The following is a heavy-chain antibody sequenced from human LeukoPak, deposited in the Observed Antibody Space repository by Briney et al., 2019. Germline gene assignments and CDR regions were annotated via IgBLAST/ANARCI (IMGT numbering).Heavy chain of an antibody. D-gene: IGHD3-10*01. Sequence: GGSLRLSCAASGFTFSSYWMSWVRQAPGKGLEWVANIKQDGSEKYYVDSVKGRFTISRDNAKNSLYLQMSSLRADDTAVYYCARGDYYGSGTYYKKTVDYWGQGTLVTVSS. J-gene: IGHJ4*02. CDR3: ARGDYYGSGTYYKKTVDY. V-gene: IGHV3-7*01. CDR1: GFTFSSYW. CDR2: IKQDGSEK.